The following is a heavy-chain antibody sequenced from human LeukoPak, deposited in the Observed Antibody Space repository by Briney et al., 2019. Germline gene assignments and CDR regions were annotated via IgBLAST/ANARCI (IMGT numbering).Heavy chain of an antibody. Sequence: GGSLRLSCAASGFTFSSCAMSWVRQAPGKGLEWVSAISGSGGNTYYADSVKGRFTISRDNSKNTLYLQVNSLRAEDTAVYYCARDGSFWRGYPYYYNYWGQGTLVTVSS. D-gene: IGHD3-3*01. CDR1: GFTFSSCA. CDR3: ARDGSFWRGYPYYYNY. CDR2: ISGSGGNT. J-gene: IGHJ4*02. V-gene: IGHV3-23*01.